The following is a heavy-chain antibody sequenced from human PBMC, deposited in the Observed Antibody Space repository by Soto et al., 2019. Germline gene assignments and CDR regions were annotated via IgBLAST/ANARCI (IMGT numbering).Heavy chain of an antibody. CDR1: GDSISNLDYF. Sequence: SETLSLTCSVSGDSISNLDYFWAWIRQPPGQALEYIGYIYKSATTHYNPSFGSRVAISVDTSKSQFSLNVTSVTAADTAVYFCARGRYCLTGRCFPNWFDSWGQGALVTVSS. V-gene: IGHV4-30-4*01. D-gene: IGHD7-27*01. CDR3: ARGRYCLTGRCFPNWFDS. CDR2: IYKSATT. J-gene: IGHJ5*01.